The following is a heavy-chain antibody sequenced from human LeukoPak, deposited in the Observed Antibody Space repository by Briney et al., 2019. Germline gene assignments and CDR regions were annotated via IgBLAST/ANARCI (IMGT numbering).Heavy chain of an antibody. CDR3: ARTRSGGSCSY. Sequence: ASVKVSCKASGYSFTTYGITWVRQAPGQGLEWMGWISGNNGVTKYAQKVQGRVTMTTDTSTSTAYMEVTSLTSDDTAVYYCARTRSGGSCSYWGQGTLVTVS. J-gene: IGHJ4*02. CDR2: ISGNNGVT. D-gene: IGHD2-15*01. CDR1: GYSFTTYG. V-gene: IGHV1-18*01.